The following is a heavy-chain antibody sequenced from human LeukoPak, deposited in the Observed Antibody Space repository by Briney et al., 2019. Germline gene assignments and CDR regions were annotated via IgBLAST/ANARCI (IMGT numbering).Heavy chain of an antibody. CDR3: AVTGYSYGFDY. J-gene: IGHJ4*02. CDR2: INHSGST. V-gene: IGHV4-34*01. Sequence: SETLSLTCTVSGGSISSHYWSWIRQPPGKGLEWIGEINHSGSTNYNPSLKSRVTISVDTSKNQFSLKLSSVTAADTAVYYCAVTGYSYGFDYWGQGTLVTVSS. D-gene: IGHD5-18*01. CDR1: GGSISSHY.